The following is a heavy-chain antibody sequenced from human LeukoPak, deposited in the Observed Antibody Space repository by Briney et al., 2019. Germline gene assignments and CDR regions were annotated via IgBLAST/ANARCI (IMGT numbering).Heavy chain of an antibody. CDR2: IKQDGSEK. V-gene: IGHV3-7*01. D-gene: IGHD6-13*01. CDR1: GFTFSSYW. CDR3: ATSAAGFDY. Sequence: GGSLRLSCAASGFTFSSYWMSWVRQAPGKGLEWVANIKQDGSEKYYVDSVKGRFTISRDNAKNSLYLQMNSLRDEDTALYYCATSAAGFDYSRRGTLVTVSS. J-gene: IGHJ4*02.